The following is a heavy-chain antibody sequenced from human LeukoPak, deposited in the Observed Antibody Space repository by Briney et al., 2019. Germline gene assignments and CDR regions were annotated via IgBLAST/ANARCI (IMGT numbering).Heavy chain of an antibody. CDR2: FYYSGSD. V-gene: IGHV4-59*01. CDR3: VRGYCSGATCYHFDY. CDR1: GASITSYY. J-gene: IGHJ4*02. Sequence: PSETLSLTCTVSGASITSYYWNWLRQPPGKGLEWLGYFYYSGSDNYNPSLKSRITISVDTSKNQFSLKLSSVTAADTAVYYCVRGYCSGATCYHFDYWGQGTLVTVSS. D-gene: IGHD2-15*01.